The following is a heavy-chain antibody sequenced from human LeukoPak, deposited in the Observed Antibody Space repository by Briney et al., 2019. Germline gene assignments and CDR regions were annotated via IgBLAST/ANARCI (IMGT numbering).Heavy chain of an antibody. V-gene: IGHV4-59*08. Sequence: KSSETLSLTCTVAGGSISSYYWSWIRQPPVKGLEWIGYIYYSGSTNYNPSLKSRVTISVDTSKNQFSLKLSSVTAADTAVYYCARHPHCSGGSCYFAWFDPWGQGTLVTVSS. CDR2: IYYSGST. CDR1: GGSISSYY. CDR3: ARHPHCSGGSCYFAWFDP. D-gene: IGHD2-15*01. J-gene: IGHJ5*02.